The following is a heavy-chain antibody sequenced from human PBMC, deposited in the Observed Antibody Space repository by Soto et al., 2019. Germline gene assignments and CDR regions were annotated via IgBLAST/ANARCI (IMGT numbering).Heavy chain of an antibody. CDR1: GFNFTYNA. CDR2: ISFNGRKK. J-gene: IGHJ2*01. CDR3: ARDWLRRDDILTPSWNFNL. Sequence: QEQLVESGGGVVRPGKSLRLSCEASGFNFTYNAMHWVRQAPGKGLEWVAVISFNGRKKFYARSVKGRFTISRDNSKNTLDLQINNLRPGDTAVYYCARDWLRRDDILTPSWNFNLWGQGTLVTAS. V-gene: IGHV3-30*04. D-gene: IGHD3-9*01.